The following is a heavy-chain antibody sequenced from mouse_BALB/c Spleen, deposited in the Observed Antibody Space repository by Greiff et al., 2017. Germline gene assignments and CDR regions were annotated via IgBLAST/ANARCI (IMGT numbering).Heavy chain of an antibody. Sequence: EVQLQQSGAELVRPGALVKLSCKASGFNIKDYYMHWVKQRPEQGLEWIGWIDPENGNTIYDPKFQGKASITADTSSNTAYLQLSSLTSEDTAVYYCARPRGNYVGDYWGQGTSVTVSS. CDR1: GFNIKDYY. J-gene: IGHJ4*01. CDR3: ARPRGNYVGDY. D-gene: IGHD2-1*01. CDR2: IDPENGNT. V-gene: IGHV14-1*02.